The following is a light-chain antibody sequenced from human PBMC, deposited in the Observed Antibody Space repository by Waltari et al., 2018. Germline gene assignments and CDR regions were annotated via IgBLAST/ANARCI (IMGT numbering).Light chain of an antibody. CDR3: QQRSRWPRT. J-gene: IGKJ1*01. CDR1: QGISTD. Sequence: EIVLTQSPATLSLSPGVRATLSCRASQGISTDLAWYQQKPGQAPRLLIHDASSRATGIPARFSGSGSGTDFTLAISSLEPEDFAVYYCQQRSRWPRTFGQGTKVEIK. V-gene: IGKV3-11*01. CDR2: DAS.